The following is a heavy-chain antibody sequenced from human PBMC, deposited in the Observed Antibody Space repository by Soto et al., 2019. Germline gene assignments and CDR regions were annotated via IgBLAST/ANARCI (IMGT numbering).Heavy chain of an antibody. CDR1: GGTFSSYT. D-gene: IGHD6-13*01. J-gene: IGHJ4*02. CDR3: ARVRGIAAGTFADDD. CDR2: IIPILGIA. Sequence: QVQLVQSGAEVKKPGSSVKVSCKASGGTFSSYTISWVRQAPGQGLEWMGRIIPILGIANYAQKFQGRVTITADKSTITAYMELSSLRSEDTAVYYCARVRGIAAGTFADDDWGQGTLVTVSS. V-gene: IGHV1-69*02.